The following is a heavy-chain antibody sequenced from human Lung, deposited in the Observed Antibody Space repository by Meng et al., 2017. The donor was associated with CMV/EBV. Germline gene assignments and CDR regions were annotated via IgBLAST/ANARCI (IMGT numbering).Heavy chain of an antibody. Sequence: SETLSLXCTVSGGSISSYYWSWIRQPPGKGLEWIGYIYYSGSTNYNPSLKSRVTISVDTSKNKFSLKLSSVTAADTAVYYCARVSGYYYYGMDVWGQGTTVTVSS. CDR1: GGSISSYY. CDR3: ARVSGYYYYGMDV. D-gene: IGHD3-3*01. CDR2: IYYSGST. V-gene: IGHV4-59*01. J-gene: IGHJ6*02.